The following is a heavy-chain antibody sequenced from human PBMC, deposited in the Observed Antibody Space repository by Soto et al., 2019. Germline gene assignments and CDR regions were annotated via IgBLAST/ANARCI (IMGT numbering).Heavy chain of an antibody. V-gene: IGHV3-30-3*01. CDR1: GFTFSSYA. CDR2: ISYDGSNK. Sequence: QPGGSLRLSCAASGFTFSSYAMHWVRQAPGKGLEWVAVISYDGSNKYYADSVKGRFTISRDNSKNTLYLQMNSLRAEDTAVYYCARGSSGWYWNYGMDVWGQGTTVTVSS. J-gene: IGHJ6*02. CDR3: ARGSSGWYWNYGMDV. D-gene: IGHD6-19*01.